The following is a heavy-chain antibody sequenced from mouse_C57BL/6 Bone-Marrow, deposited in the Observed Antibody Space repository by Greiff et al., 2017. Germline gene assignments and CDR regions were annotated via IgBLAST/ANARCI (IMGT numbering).Heavy chain of an antibody. CDR3: ARNYYGSRAWCAD. V-gene: IGHV1-50*01. Sequence: VQLQQPGAELVKPGASVKLSCKASGYTFTSYWMQWVKQRPGQGLEWIGEIAPSASYTHYHQKFKGKATLTVDTSSSKAYMQLSSLKSEDAAVYSCARNYYGSRAWCADWGKGTLVTVSA. CDR1: GYTFTSYW. D-gene: IGHD1-1*01. J-gene: IGHJ3*01. CDR2: IAPSASYT.